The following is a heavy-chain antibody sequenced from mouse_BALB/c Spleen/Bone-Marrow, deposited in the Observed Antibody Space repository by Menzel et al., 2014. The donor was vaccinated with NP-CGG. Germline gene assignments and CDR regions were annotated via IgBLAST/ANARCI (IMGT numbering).Heavy chain of an antibody. CDR3: ARSPDTYPSMDY. CDR2: IDPYDSET. V-gene: IGHV1-52*01. Sequence: VKLQESGAELVRPGASVKLSCKASGYTFTSYWMNWVKQRPEQGLEWIGRIDPYDSETRYNQKFRDKAILTVDKSSRIAFMQLSRLTSEDSAVYYCARSPDTYPSMDYWGQGTSVTVSS. CDR1: GYTFTSYW. J-gene: IGHJ4*01.